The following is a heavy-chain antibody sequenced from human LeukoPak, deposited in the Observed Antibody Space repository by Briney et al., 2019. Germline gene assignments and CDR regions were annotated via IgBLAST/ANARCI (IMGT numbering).Heavy chain of an antibody. CDR3: ASWQWFREFDY. CDR1: GVSISSSSYY. J-gene: IGHJ4*02. D-gene: IGHD3-22*01. CDR2: IYYSGST. Sequence: SETLSLTCTVSGVSISSSSYYWGWIRQPPGKGLEWIGSIYYSGSTYYNPSLKSRVTISVDTSKNQFSLKLSSVTAADTAVYYCASWQWFREFDYWGQGTLVTVSS. V-gene: IGHV4-39*01.